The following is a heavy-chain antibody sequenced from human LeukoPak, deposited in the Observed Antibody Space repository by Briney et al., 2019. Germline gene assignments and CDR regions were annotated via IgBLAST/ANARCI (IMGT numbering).Heavy chain of an antibody. Sequence: ASVKVSCKASGYTFTSYYMHWVRQAPGQGLEWMGIINPSGGSTSYAQKFQGRVTMTRDTSTSTVYMELSSVRSEDTAVYYCAKESSLLALWYGDYFDYWGQGTLVTVSS. CDR2: INPSGGST. CDR1: GYTFTSYY. CDR3: AKESSLLALWYGDYFDY. J-gene: IGHJ4*02. D-gene: IGHD2-21*01. V-gene: IGHV1-46*01.